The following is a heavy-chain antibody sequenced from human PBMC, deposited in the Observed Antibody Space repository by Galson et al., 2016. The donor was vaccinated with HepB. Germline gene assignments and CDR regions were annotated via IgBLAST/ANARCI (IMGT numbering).Heavy chain of an antibody. CDR1: GYTFTNYD. CDR3: AREVGDIGVVPAT. V-gene: IGHV1-8*01. J-gene: IGHJ5*02. D-gene: IGHD2-2*01. Sequence: SVKVSCKASGYTFTNYDINWVRQATGQGLEWMGWMTPNSGGTGFAQKFQGRLTMTTDTSINTAYLELSGLTSEDTAVYYCAREVGDIGVVPATWGQGTLVTVSS. CDR2: MTPNSGGT.